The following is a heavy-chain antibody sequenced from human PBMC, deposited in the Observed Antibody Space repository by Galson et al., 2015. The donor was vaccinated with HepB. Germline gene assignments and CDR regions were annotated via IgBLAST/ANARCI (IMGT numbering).Heavy chain of an antibody. CDR3: ARGPPGSGWKDS. J-gene: IGHJ4*02. CDR1: GFIFSNYW. Sequence: SLRLSCAASGFIFSNYWMHWVRQAPGKGLVWVSRISNDGYRTIYADSVKGRFIFSRDNAKKMVYLQMNSLRVEDTAVYYCARGPPGSGWKDSWGQGTLVTVSS. D-gene: IGHD6-19*01. CDR2: ISNDGYRT. V-gene: IGHV3-74*01.